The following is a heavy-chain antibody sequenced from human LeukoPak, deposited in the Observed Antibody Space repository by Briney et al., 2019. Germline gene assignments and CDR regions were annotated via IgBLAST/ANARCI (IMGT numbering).Heavy chain of an antibody. V-gene: IGHV1-69*04. D-gene: IGHD6-19*01. Sequence: SVKVSCTASGDTFSSYAISWVRQAPGQGLEWMGRIIPILGVAKYAQTCQDRVTITTDRSTSTVYMQLSSLRSEDTAMYYCARSAVANTVIDFWGQGTLVTVSS. CDR3: ARSAVANTVIDF. J-gene: IGHJ4*02. CDR1: GDTFSSYA. CDR2: IIPILGVA.